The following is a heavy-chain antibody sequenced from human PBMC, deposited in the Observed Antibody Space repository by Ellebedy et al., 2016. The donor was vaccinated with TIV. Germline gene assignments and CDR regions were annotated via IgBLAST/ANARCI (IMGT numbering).Heavy chain of an antibody. D-gene: IGHD1-26*01. CDR1: GYTFTSYG. Sequence: ASVKVSXKASGYTFTSYGISWVRQAPGQGLEWMGWISAYNGNTNYAQKLQGRVTMTTDTSTSTAYMELSRLRSDDTAVYYCARAPVGATVGGTLYYYYGMDVWGQGTTVTVSS. J-gene: IGHJ6*02. CDR2: ISAYNGNT. CDR3: ARAPVGATVGGTLYYYYGMDV. V-gene: IGHV1-18*01.